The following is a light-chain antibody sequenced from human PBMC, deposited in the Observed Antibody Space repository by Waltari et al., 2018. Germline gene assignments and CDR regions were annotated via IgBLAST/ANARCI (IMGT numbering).Light chain of an antibody. Sequence: DIQMTQSPSSLSASVGDRATITCQASQHVSKYLNWYQQKPGKAPNLLIYDASNLQRGVPSRFSGSGSGTHFTFTISSLQPEDIATYYCQQYYNVPRTFGQGTRLEIK. J-gene: IGKJ5*01. CDR1: QHVSKY. CDR2: DAS. V-gene: IGKV1-33*01. CDR3: QQYYNVPRT.